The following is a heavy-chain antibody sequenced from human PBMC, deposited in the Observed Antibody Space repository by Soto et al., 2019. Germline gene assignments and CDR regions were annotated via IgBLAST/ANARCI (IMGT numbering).Heavy chain of an antibody. CDR1: GGTFSSYA. D-gene: IGHD2-15*01. V-gene: IGHV1-69*13. J-gene: IGHJ6*02. CDR3: AWGRRVAATTTTIYDYYYYYGMDV. Sequence: ASVKVSCKASGGTFSSYAISWVRQAPGQGLEWMGGIIPIFGTANYAQKFQGRVTITADESTSTAYMELSSLRSEDTAVYYCAWGRRVAATTTTIYDYYYYYGMDVWGQGTTVTVSS. CDR2: IIPIFGTA.